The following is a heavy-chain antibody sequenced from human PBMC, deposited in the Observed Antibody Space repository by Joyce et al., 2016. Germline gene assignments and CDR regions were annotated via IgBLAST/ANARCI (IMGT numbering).Heavy chain of an antibody. CDR1: GFTFSNDN. CDR2: INTGSSAI. D-gene: IGHD3-22*01. J-gene: IGHJ4*02. CDR3: ARDLHPHFLWPSANRSGYFF. Sequence: EVQLVESGGGLVQPGGSLRLSCVASGFTFSNDNMNWVRQEPGKGLEWISTINTGSSAIYYADSVKGRFTVSRDNVKNSLYLQMNTLRAEDTAVYYCARDLHPHFLWPSANRSGYFFWGQGTLVTVSS. V-gene: IGHV3-48*01.